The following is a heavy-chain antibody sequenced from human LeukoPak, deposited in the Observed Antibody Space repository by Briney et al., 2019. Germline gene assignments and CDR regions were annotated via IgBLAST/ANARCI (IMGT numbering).Heavy chain of an antibody. CDR2: IKSKSDGGTT. CDR1: GFTFTHAW. V-gene: IGHV3-15*01. CDR3: KVVVVVAATSTERHV. J-gene: IGHJ3*01. Sequence: GGSLRLSCAASGFTFTHAWLSWVRQAPGKGLEWVGRIKSKSDGGTTDYAAPVKGRFTISRDDSKNTLYLQMNSLKTEDTAVYYCKVVVVVAATSTERHVWGQGTMVTVSS. D-gene: IGHD2-15*01.